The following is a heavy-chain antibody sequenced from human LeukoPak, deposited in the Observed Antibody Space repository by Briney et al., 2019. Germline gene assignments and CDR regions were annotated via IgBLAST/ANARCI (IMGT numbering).Heavy chain of an antibody. Sequence: SVKVSCKASGGTFSSYAISWVRQAPGQGLEWMGRIIPILGIANYAQKFQGRVTITADKSTSTAYMELSSLRSEDTAVYYCARNEDTAMVTYGMDVWGQGTTVTVSS. V-gene: IGHV1-69*04. CDR2: IIPILGIA. CDR3: ARNEDTAMVTYGMDV. CDR1: GGTFSSYA. J-gene: IGHJ6*02. D-gene: IGHD5-18*01.